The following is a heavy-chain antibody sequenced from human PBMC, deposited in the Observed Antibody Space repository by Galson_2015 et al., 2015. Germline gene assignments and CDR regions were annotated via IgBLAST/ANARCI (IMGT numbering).Heavy chain of an antibody. V-gene: IGHV3-23*01. CDR1: GFTFSSYA. Sequence: SLRLSCAASGFTFSSYAVSWVRQAPGKGLEWVSAIYTGGSTYYADSVKGRFTISRDNSKNTPYLQMNSLRAEDTAVYYCARDLGYCSGGSCYRGVNWGQGTLVTVSS. CDR2: IYTGGST. J-gene: IGHJ4*02. D-gene: IGHD2-15*01. CDR3: ARDLGYCSGGSCYRGVN.